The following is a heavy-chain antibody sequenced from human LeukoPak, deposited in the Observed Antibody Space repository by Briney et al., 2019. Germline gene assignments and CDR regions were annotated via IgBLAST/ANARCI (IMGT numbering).Heavy chain of an antibody. Sequence: PSETLSLTCTVSGDSIISGSSYWSWIRQHPGKGLEWIGYIYYSGSTYYNPSLKSRLTISLDTSKNHFSLKLSSVTAADTAVYYCARFRGYCTNGVCFEGVYFVCWGQGSLVTVSS. CDR1: GDSIISGSSY. CDR2: IYYSGST. V-gene: IGHV4-31*03. CDR3: ARFRGYCTNGVCFEGVYFVC. D-gene: IGHD2-8*01. J-gene: IGHJ4*02.